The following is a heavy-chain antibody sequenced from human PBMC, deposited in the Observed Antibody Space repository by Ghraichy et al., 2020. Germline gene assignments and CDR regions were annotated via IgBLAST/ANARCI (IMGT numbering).Heavy chain of an antibody. D-gene: IGHD3-3*01. J-gene: IGHJ3*02. CDR1: GYSISSGYY. Sequence: SETLSLTCTVSGYSISSGYYWGWIRQPPGKGLEWIGSIYHSGSTYYNPSLKSRVTISVDTSKNQFSLKLSSVTAADTAVYYCARDYPGGYYGFMGPADAFDIWGQGTMVTVSS. CDR3: ARDYPGGYYGFMGPADAFDI. CDR2: IYHSGST. V-gene: IGHV4-38-2*02.